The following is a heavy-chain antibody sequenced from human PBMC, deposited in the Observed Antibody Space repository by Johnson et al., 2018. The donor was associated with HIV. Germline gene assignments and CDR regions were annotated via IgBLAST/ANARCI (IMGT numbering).Heavy chain of an antibody. CDR1: GFTFSSYG. J-gene: IGHJ3*02. CDR3: AKAHRGIAVALVAFDI. Sequence: QVQLVESGGGVVQPGRSLRLSCAASGFTFSSYGMHWVRQAPGKGLEWVAVISYDGSNKYYADSVKGRFTISRDNSKNTLYLQMNSLRAEDTAVYYFAKAHRGIAVALVAFDIWGQGTMVTVSS. CDR2: ISYDGSNK. V-gene: IGHV3-30*18. D-gene: IGHD6-19*01.